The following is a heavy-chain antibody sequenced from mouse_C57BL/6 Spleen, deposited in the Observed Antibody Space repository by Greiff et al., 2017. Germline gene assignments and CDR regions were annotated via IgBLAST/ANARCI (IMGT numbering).Heavy chain of an antibody. V-gene: IGHV3-6*01. CDR2: ISYDGSN. J-gene: IGHJ2*01. D-gene: IGHD1-1*01. Sequence: EVKLQESGPGLVKPSQSLSLTCSVTGYSITSGYYWNWIRQFPGNKLEWMGYISYDGSNNYNPSLKNRISITRDTSKNQFFLKLNSVTTEDTATYYCARGNYYGSSSDYWGQGTTLTVSS. CDR3: ARGNYYGSSSDY. CDR1: GYSITSGYY.